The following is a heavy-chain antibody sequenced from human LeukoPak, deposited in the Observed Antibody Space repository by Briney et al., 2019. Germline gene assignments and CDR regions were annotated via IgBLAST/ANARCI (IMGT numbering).Heavy chain of an antibody. CDR2: IYTSGST. V-gene: IGHV4-4*07. D-gene: IGHD3-22*01. Sequence: PSETLSLTCTVSGGSISSYYWSWIRQPAGKGLEWIGRIYTSGSTNYNPSLKSRVTMSVDTSKNQFSLKLSSVTAADTAVYYCARGSIGYYDSSGYQGDAFDIWGQGTMVTVSS. CDR3: ARGSIGYYDSSGYQGDAFDI. CDR1: GGSISSYY. J-gene: IGHJ3*02.